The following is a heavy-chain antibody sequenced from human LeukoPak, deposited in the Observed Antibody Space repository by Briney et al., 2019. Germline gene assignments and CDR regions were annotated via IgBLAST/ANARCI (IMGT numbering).Heavy chain of an antibody. D-gene: IGHD2-15*01. CDR2: ISSGGRTI. CDR3: ARSFGYCSGGSCYYFDY. J-gene: IGHJ4*02. Sequence: GGSLRLSCAASGFNLSDYYMSWIRQAPGKGLEWVSYISSGGRTIYYADSVKGRFTISRDNAKDSLYLQMNSLRAEDTAVYYCARSFGYCSGGSCYYFDYWGQGTLVTVAS. V-gene: IGHV3-11*04. CDR1: GFNLSDYY.